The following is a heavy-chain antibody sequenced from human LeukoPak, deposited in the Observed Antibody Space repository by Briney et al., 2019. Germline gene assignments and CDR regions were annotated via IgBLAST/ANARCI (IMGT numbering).Heavy chain of an antibody. Sequence: ASVKVSCKASGYSLTNYFMHWVRQAPGQGLEWMGVLNLSGDGASYTQKFQGRVTMTRDMSTSTVFMELSSLRSEDTAVYFCAREPPSTGYYDYWGQGTLVTVPS. D-gene: IGHD1-1*01. CDR2: LNLSGDGA. CDR3: AREPPSTGYYDY. V-gene: IGHV1-46*01. J-gene: IGHJ4*02. CDR1: GYSLTNYF.